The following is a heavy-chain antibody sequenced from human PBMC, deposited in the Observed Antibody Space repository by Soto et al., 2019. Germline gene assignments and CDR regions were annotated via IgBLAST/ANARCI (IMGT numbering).Heavy chain of an antibody. D-gene: IGHD3-10*01. J-gene: IGHJ4*02. CDR3: ATSFGSGYRAFDY. V-gene: IGHV1-69*02. Sequence: QVQLVQSGAEVKKPGSSVKVSCKASGDTFNFYTINWVRQAPGLGLEWMGRFNPILSMSNSALRFQGRVTPTAHKSTSTAYMVLSSLRSDDTAVYYCATSFGSGYRAFDYWGQGVLVTVSS. CDR1: GDTFNFYT. CDR2: FNPILSMS.